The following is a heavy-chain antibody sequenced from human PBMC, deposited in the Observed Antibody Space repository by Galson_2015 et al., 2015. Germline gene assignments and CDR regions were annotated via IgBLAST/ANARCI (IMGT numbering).Heavy chain of an antibody. CDR3: IGSRNGLDY. D-gene: IGHD2-8*01. CDR2: IRTKPNNFAT. Sequence: SGAEVKKPGESLQISCRGSGYTFTSFSGSVTHWVRQASGKGLEWVGRIRTKPNNFATVYAASLRRRFTISRDDSDDTAYLQMNSLQAEDTAIYYCIGSRNGLDYWGQGTLVTVSS. J-gene: IGHJ4*02. V-gene: IGHV3-73*01. CDR1: GYTFTSFSGSV.